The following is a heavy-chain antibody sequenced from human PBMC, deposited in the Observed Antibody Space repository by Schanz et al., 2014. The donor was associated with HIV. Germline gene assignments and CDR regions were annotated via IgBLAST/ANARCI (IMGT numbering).Heavy chain of an antibody. CDR2: IIPLFGTA. V-gene: IGHV1-69*01. Sequence: EKEEGAGPEVRKPGASVKVSCKASGYSFISYDFSWFLHSTGHFLDCLGGIIPLFGTANYAQKFQGRVTITADESTSTAYMELSSLRSDDTAVYYCARGAAEMATMTPWRYWGQGTLVTVSS. CDR1: GYSFISYD. D-gene: IGHD5-12*01. CDR3: ARGAAEMATMTPWRY. J-gene: IGHJ4*02.